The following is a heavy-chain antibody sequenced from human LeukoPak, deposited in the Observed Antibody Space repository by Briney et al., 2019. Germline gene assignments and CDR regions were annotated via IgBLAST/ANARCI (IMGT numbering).Heavy chain of an antibody. V-gene: IGHV3-7*01. CDR2: INPDGTTK. J-gene: IGHJ4*02. CDR3: ASASSHRIAAGGDY. D-gene: IGHD6-13*01. Sequence: GGSLRLSCAASGFTFSSNWMSWVRQAAGKGLEWVANINPDGTTKLYVGSGTGRFTISRDNARNSLYLEMNSLRAEDTAVYYCASASSHRIAAGGDYWGQGTLVTVSS. CDR1: GFTFSSNW.